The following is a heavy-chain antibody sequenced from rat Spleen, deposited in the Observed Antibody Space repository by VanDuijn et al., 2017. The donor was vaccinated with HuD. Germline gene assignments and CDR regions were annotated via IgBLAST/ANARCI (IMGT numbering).Heavy chain of an antibody. CDR2: ISYEGSST. CDR3: ARPYYDGTYNYVGYYFDY. J-gene: IGHJ2*01. D-gene: IGHD1-12*02. Sequence: EVQLVESGGGLVQPGRSMKLSCAASGFTFSDYYMAWVRQAPKKGLEWVASISYEGSSTYYGDSVKGRFTISRDNAKSTLYLQMNSLRSEDTATYYCARPYYDGTYNYVGYYFDYWGQGVMVTVSS. V-gene: IGHV5-22*01. CDR1: GFTFSDYY.